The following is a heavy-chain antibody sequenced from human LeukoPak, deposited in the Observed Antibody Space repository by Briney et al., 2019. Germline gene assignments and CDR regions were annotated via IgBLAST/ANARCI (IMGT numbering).Heavy chain of an antibody. V-gene: IGHV1-18*01. CDR2: ISAYNGNT. J-gene: IGHJ5*02. D-gene: IGHD2-2*02. Sequence: GASVKVSCKASGYTFTSYGISWVRQAPGQGLEWMGWISAYNGNTNYAQKLQGRVTMTTDTSTSTAYMELRSLRSDDTAVYYCARSPRAIAVVVPAAIGNWFDPWGQGTLVTVSS. CDR1: GYTFTSYG. CDR3: ARSPRAIAVVVPAAIGNWFDP.